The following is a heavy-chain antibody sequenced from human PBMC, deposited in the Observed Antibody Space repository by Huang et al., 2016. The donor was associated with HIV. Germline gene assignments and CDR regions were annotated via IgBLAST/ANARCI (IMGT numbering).Heavy chain of an antibody. CDR3: ARVKILTGAFDI. J-gene: IGHJ3*02. CDR1: SYVFTSYS. Sequence: QGHLVQSGGEVKKPGASVKVSCRASSYVFTSYSITWVRQAPGQGLEWMGWISPYNTNTDYAQKFQGRVTMTADTYTSTAYMELRNLRFDDTAVYYCARVKILTGAFDIWGQGALVTVS. CDR2: ISPYNTNT. D-gene: IGHD3-9*01. V-gene: IGHV1-18*01.